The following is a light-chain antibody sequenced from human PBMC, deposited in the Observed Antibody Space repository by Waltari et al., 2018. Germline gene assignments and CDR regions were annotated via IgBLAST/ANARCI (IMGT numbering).Light chain of an antibody. CDR2: WAS. CDR1: HRVLGTSANKNY. V-gene: IGKV4-1*01. CDR3: QQYFSGHT. Sequence: DIVMTQSPDSLAVSLGERATINCKSSHRVLGTSANKNYLAWYQQRPGQSPKMLFYWASVREAGVPERLSASGSGTDFTLTINSLQAEDVAVYFCQQYFSGHTFGQGTKLEIK. J-gene: IGKJ2*01.